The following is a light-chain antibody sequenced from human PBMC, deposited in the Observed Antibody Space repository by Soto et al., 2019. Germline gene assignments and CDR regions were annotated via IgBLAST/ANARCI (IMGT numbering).Light chain of an antibody. CDR3: ASWDDSLNGHV. J-gene: IGLJ1*01. V-gene: IGLV1-44*01. CDR2: SND. CDR1: SSNIASNT. Sequence: QSALTQPPSASGTPGQRVTVSCSGSSSNIASNTVNWYHQLPGTAPKLLIYSNDQRPSGAPDRFSASKSGTSASLAISGLQSEHEADYYCASWDDSLNGHVFGTGTKVTVL.